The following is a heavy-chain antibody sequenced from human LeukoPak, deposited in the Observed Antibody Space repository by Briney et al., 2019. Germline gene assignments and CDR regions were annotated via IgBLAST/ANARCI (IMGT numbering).Heavy chain of an antibody. CDR3: ARAATVTDYYYYYYYMDV. V-gene: IGHV3-74*01. CDR1: DFSFITYA. J-gene: IGHJ6*03. CDR2: INSDGSST. Sequence: GGSLRLSCAASDFSFITYAMSWVRQAPGKGLVWVSRINSDGSSTSYADSVKGRFTISRDNAKNTLYLQMNSLRAEDTAVYYCARAATVTDYYYYYYYMDVWGKGTTVTVSS. D-gene: IGHD4-11*01.